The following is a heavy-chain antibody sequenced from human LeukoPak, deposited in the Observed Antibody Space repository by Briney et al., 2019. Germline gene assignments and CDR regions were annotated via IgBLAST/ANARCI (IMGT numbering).Heavy chain of an antibody. Sequence: GSLRLSCVGSGFTFGSCAMIWVRQTPGKGLEWVSVISGTGGTTYYADSVKGRFTISRDNSKNTLYLQMNSLRAEDTAVYYCASVSMGKFDYWGQGTLVTVSS. CDR1: GFTFGSCA. J-gene: IGHJ4*02. D-gene: IGHD2/OR15-2a*01. CDR2: ISGTGGTT. V-gene: IGHV3-23*01. CDR3: ASVSMGKFDY.